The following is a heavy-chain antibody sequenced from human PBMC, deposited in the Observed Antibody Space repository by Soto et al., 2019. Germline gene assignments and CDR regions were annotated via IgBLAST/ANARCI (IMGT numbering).Heavy chain of an antibody. V-gene: IGHV3-48*01. D-gene: IGHD3-22*01. Sequence: GGSLRLSCAASGFTFSSYSMHWVRQAPGKGLEWVSYISPSSSSIYYADSVKGRFTISRDNAKNSLYLQMNSLRAEDTAVYYCARVAYYYDSSGYFYWGQGTLVTVSS. J-gene: IGHJ4*02. CDR2: ISPSSSSI. CDR3: ARVAYYYDSSGYFY. CDR1: GFTFSSYS.